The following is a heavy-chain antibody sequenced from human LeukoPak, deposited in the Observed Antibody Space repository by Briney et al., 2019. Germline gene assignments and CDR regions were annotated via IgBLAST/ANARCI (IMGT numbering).Heavy chain of an antibody. CDR3: ARAEYYDSTGYYFHL. V-gene: IGHV3-11*01. Sequence: GGSLRLSCAASGFTFSRHWMGWLRQAPGKGLEGISYISTSASSIFYADSVKGRFTVSRDNAKNSVYLQMDSLRADDTAVYYCARAEYYDSTGYYFHLWGQGTQVTVSS. J-gene: IGHJ1*01. CDR2: ISTSASSI. CDR1: GFTFSRHW. D-gene: IGHD3-22*01.